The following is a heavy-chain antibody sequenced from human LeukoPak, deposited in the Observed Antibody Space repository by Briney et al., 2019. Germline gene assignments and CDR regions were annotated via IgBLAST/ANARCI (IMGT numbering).Heavy chain of an antibody. CDR3: ARRIWFGELFDSSGYYYTLNYFDY. Sequence: GGSLRLSCAASGFTFSSYDMHWVRHATGKGLEWVSAIGTAGDTYYPGSVKGRFTISRENAKNSLYLQMNSLRAGDTAVYYCARRIWFGELFDSSGYYYTLNYFDYWGQGTLVTVSS. CDR2: IGTAGDT. J-gene: IGHJ4*02. CDR1: GFTFSSYD. V-gene: IGHV3-13*01. D-gene: IGHD3-22*01.